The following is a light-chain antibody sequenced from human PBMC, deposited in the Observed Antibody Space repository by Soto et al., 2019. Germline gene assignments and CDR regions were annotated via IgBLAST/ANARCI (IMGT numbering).Light chain of an antibody. V-gene: IGKV3-15*01. CDR3: QQYNNWPPT. CDR2: GAS. CDR1: QSVSSN. J-gene: IGKJ1*01. Sequence: EIVMTQSPATLSVSPGERATLSCRASQSVSSNFAWYQQKPGQSPRLLIHGASTRATGIPARFSGSGSGTEFTLTISSLQSEDFAVYDCQQYNNWPPTFGQGTKVEFK.